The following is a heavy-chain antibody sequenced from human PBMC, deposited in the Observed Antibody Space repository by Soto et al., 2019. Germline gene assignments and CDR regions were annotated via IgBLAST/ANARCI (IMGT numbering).Heavy chain of an antibody. V-gene: IGHV4-59*01. CDR3: ARVGYCSSTPCWPIGYFEY. Sequence: QVQLQESGPGLVKPSETLSLTCTVSGDSISSFYWTWIRQPPGKGLEWVGYIFSSGSTNYNPSLKSRVTISVDTSENQFSLTLTSVTAADTAVYYCARVGYCSSTPCWPIGYFEYWGQGTLVTVSS. D-gene: IGHD2-2*01. CDR1: GDSISSFY. J-gene: IGHJ4*02. CDR2: IFSSGST.